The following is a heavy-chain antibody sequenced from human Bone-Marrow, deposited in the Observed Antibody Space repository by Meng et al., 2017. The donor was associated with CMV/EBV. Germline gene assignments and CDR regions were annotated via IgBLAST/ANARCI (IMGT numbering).Heavy chain of an antibody. CDR1: GYTFTGYY. J-gene: IGHJ4*02. D-gene: IGHD3-10*01. Sequence: GESLKISCKASGYTFTGYYMHWVRQAPGQGLEWMGWINPNSGGTNYAQKFQGRVTMTRDTSISTAYMELSRLRSDDTAVYYCARGGDGWFGEFGSLFDYWGQGTLVTVSS. CDR3: ARGGDGWFGEFGSLFDY. V-gene: IGHV1-2*02. CDR2: INPNSGGT.